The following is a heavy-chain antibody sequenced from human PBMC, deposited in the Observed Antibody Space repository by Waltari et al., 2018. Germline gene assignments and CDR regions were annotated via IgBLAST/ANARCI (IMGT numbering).Heavy chain of an antibody. J-gene: IGHJ4*02. CDR1: GFTFSSYA. CDR2: ISYDGSNK. V-gene: IGHV3-30-3*01. Sequence: QVQLVESGGGVVQPGRSLRLSCAASGFTFSSYAMHWVRQAPGKGLEGVAVISYDGSNKYYADAVKGRFTISRDNSKNTLYLQMNSLRAEDTAVYYCARDPSSSIYFDYWGQGTLVTVSS. CDR3: ARDPSSSIYFDY. D-gene: IGHD2-2*01.